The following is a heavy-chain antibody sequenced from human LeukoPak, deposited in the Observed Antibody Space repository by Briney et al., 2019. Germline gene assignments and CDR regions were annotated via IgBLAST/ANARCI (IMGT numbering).Heavy chain of an antibody. CDR3: AKDLTAVAGYNWFDP. D-gene: IGHD6-19*01. CDR2: ISGSGGAT. V-gene: IGHV3-23*01. Sequence: PGGSLRLSCAASGFTFSSYAMSWVRQPPGKGLEWVSGISGSGGATYYAGSVKGRFTISRDNSKNTLYLQMNTLRAEDTAVYYCAKDLTAVAGYNWFDPWGQGTLVTVSS. J-gene: IGHJ5*02. CDR1: GFTFSSYA.